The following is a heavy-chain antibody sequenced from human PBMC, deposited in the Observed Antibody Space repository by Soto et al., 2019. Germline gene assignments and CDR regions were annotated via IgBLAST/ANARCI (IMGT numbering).Heavy chain of an antibody. CDR1: GFTFTRYS. Sequence: EVQLVESGGGLVKPGGSLRLSCAASGFTFTRYSMNSVRQAPGKGLEWVSSISSTTNYIYYADSMKGRFTVSRDNAKNSVYLEMNSLSAEDTAVYYCARESEDLTSNFDYWGQGTLVTVSS. CDR3: ARESEDLTSNFDY. CDR2: ISSTTNYI. V-gene: IGHV3-21*01. J-gene: IGHJ4*02.